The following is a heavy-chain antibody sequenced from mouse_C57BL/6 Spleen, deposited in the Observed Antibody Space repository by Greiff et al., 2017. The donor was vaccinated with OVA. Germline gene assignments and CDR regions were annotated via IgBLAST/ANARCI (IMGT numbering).Heavy chain of an antibody. D-gene: IGHD2-2*01. CDR1: GYTFTSYW. CDR2: IDPNSGGT. CDR3: ARVVYYGYDGEFDY. J-gene: IGHJ2*01. Sequence: QVQLQQPGAELVKPGASVKLSCKASGYTFTSYWMHWVKQRPGRGLEWIGRIDPNSGGTKYNEKFKSKATLTVDKPSSTAYMQLNSRTSEDSAVYDCARVVYYGYDGEFDYWGQGTTLTVSS. V-gene: IGHV1-72*01.